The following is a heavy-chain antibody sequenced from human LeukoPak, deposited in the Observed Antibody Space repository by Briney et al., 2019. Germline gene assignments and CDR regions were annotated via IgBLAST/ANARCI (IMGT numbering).Heavy chain of an antibody. CDR2: INTDESSA. Sequence: GGSLRLSCAASGFTFSSYWMHWVRQAPGKGLVWVSRINTDESSASYADSVKGRFTISRDNAKNTLYLQMNNLRAEDTAVYYCATDMVTGYYYYYMDVWGKGTTVTVSS. J-gene: IGHJ6*03. CDR1: GFTFSSYW. V-gene: IGHV3-74*01. CDR3: ATDMVTGYYYYYMDV. D-gene: IGHD5-18*01.